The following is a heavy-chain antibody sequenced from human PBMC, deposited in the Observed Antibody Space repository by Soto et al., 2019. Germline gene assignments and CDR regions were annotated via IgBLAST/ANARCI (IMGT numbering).Heavy chain of an antibody. CDR2: ISGSGGST. CDR1: GFTFSSYA. CDR3: AKRGHRDIVVVVAARGGYFDY. Sequence: LRLSCAASGFTFSSYAMSWVRQAPGKGLEWVSAISGSGGSTYYADSVKGRFTISRDNSKNTLYLQMNSLRAEDTAVYYCAKRGHRDIVVVVAARGGYFDYWGQGTLVTVSS. J-gene: IGHJ4*02. D-gene: IGHD2-15*01. V-gene: IGHV3-23*01.